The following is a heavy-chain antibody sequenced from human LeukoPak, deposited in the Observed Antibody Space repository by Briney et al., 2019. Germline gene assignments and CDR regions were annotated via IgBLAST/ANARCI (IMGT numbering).Heavy chain of an antibody. J-gene: IGHJ4*02. CDR1: GGSISSSSYY. Sequence: SETLSLTCTVSGGSISSSSYYWGWIRQPPGKGLEWIGSIYYSGSTYYNPSLKSRVTISVDTSKNQFSLKLSSVTAADTVVYYCARLADGRAGNYYDFWNEGSYYFDYWGQGTLVTVSS. D-gene: IGHD3-3*01. V-gene: IGHV4-39*01. CDR3: ARLADGRAGNYYDFWNEGSYYFDY. CDR2: IYYSGST.